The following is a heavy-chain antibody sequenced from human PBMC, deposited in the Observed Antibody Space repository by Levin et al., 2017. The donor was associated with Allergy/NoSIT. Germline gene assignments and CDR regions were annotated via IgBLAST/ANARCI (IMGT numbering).Heavy chain of an antibody. D-gene: IGHD3-10*01. CDR3: AKKWDYHGSGPYYSD. CDR2: ITGSGALT. V-gene: IGHV3-23*01. J-gene: IGHJ1*01. CDR1: GFVFTNYG. Sequence: GGSLRLSCAASGFVFTNYGLTWVRQAPGKGLEWVSHITGSGALTFYADSVKGRFIISRDNSKNTLYLQMNSLRAEDTAVDYCAKKWDYHGSGPYYSDWGQGTLVAVSS.